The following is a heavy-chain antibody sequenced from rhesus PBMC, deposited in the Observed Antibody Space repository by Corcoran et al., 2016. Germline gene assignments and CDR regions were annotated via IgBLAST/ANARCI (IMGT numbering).Heavy chain of an antibody. CDR1: GFSISTTGTG. D-gene: IGHD1-44*02. V-gene: IGHV2-95*01. Sequence: QVTLKESGPALVKPTQTLTLTCTFSGFSISTTGTGVGWLRPPPGKALECLIGIYWNDSKYYSKTPNGRLTRSKDTSKNQVVLTMTNVDPVDTATYYCARVQGRSCICDEYFEFWGQGALVTVSS. J-gene: IGHJ1*01. CDR3: ARVQGRSCICDEYFEF. CDR2: IYWNDSK.